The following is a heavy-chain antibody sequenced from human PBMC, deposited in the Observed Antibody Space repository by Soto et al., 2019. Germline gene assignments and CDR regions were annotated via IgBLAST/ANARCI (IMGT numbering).Heavy chain of an antibody. CDR2: VSANGQGI. CDR3: AKDRHFPRDYFHY. Sequence: GGSLRLSCAASGFTFSSSAISWVRQAPGKGLEWVSAVSANGQGIYYADSVRGRFTISRDNSKNTVFLHMDSLSAEDTAVYYCAKDRHFPRDYFHYWGQGTLVTVSS. V-gene: IGHV3-23*01. J-gene: IGHJ4*02. CDR1: GFTFSSSA.